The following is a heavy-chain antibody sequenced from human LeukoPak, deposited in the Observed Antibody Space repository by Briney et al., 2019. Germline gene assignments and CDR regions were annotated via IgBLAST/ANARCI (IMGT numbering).Heavy chain of an antibody. Sequence: GGSLRLSWVASGSSFSNYYVRWVRQAPGKVLEWVSYISSSGSTIYYADSVKGRFTISRDTAKHSLFLQMNSLRAEDTAVYYCARGGYCSSTSCYNNWFDPWGQGTLVTVSS. CDR3: ARGGYCSSTSCYNNWFDP. D-gene: IGHD2-2*02. J-gene: IGHJ5*02. CDR2: ISSSGSTI. CDR1: GSSFSNYY. V-gene: IGHV3-11*04.